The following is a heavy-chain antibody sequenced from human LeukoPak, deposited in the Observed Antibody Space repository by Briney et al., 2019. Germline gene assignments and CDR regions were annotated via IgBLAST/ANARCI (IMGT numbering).Heavy chain of an antibody. V-gene: IGHV3-23*01. CDR2: ISASGGST. J-gene: IGHJ4*02. CDR1: GFTFSDYA. Sequence: GESLRLSCAASGFTFSDYAMSWVRPAPGKGLEWVSTISASGGSTYYADSVKGRFTISRDNSKNTLYLQMNSLRAEDTAVYYCAKGGQWLIESLGFDYWGQGTLVTVSS. D-gene: IGHD6-19*01. CDR3: AKGGQWLIESLGFDY.